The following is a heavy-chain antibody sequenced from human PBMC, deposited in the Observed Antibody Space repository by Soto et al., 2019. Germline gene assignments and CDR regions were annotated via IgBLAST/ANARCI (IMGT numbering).Heavy chain of an antibody. CDR2: IYYSGST. CDR1: GGSLGSSSYY. J-gene: IGHJ4*02. CDR3: ARQRGWWYQDRGYYFDY. V-gene: IGHV4-39*01. D-gene: IGHD2-15*01. Sequence: SETLSLTCAVSGGSLGSSSYYWGWIRQPPGKGLEWIGSIYYSGSTYYNPSLKSRVTISVDTSKNQFSLKLSSVTAADTAVYYCARQRGWWYQDRGYYFDYWGQGTLVTVSS.